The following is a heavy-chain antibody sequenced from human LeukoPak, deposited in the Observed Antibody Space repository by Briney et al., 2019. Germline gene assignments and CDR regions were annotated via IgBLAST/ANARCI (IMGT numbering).Heavy chain of an antibody. Sequence: SETLSLTCTVSGGSISSYYWSWIRQPPGKGLEWIGYIYYSGSTNHNPSLKSRVTISVDTSKNQFSLKLSSVTAADTAVYYCARGGEGHDSSGYYGRPFDYWGQGTLVTVSS. CDR1: GGSISSYY. CDR2: IYYSGST. V-gene: IGHV4-59*01. D-gene: IGHD3-22*01. CDR3: ARGGEGHDSSGYYGRPFDY. J-gene: IGHJ4*02.